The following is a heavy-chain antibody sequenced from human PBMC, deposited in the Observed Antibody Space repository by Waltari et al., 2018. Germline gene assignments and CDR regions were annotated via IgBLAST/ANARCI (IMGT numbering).Heavy chain of an antibody. CDR1: GYTFTSYA. V-gene: IGHV1-3*01. D-gene: IGHD6-13*01. Sequence: AQLVQSGAEVKKSGASVKVSCKASGYTFTSYAMHWVSQATGQRLEWMGWINAGNGNTKYSQKFQGRVTITRDTSASTAYMELSSLRSEDTAVYYCARDVGQQLRGIGYWGQGTLVTVSS. J-gene: IGHJ4*02. CDR3: ARDVGQQLRGIGY. CDR2: INAGNGNT.